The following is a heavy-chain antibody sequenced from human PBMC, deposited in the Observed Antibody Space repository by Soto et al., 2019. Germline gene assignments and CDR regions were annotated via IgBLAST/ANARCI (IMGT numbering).Heavy chain of an antibody. J-gene: IGHJ6*03. CDR2: IIPILGIA. Sequence: QVQLVQSGAEVKKPRSSVKVSCKASGGTFSSYTISWVRQAPGQGLEWMGRIIPILGIANYAQKFQGRVTITADKSTSTAYMELSSLRSEDPALYYCACTYYDILTRYRPYYSYYMDVWGKGTTVTVSS. CDR1: GGTFSSYT. D-gene: IGHD3-9*01. CDR3: ACTYYDILTRYRPYYSYYMDV. V-gene: IGHV1-69*02.